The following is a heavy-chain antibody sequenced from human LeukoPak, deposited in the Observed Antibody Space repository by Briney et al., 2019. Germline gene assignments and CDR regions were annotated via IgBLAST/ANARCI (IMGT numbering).Heavy chain of an antibody. Sequence: SETLSLTCTVSGGSISSYYWSWIRQPAGKGLEWIGRIHTSGSTNYNPSLKSRVTMSVDTSKNQFSLKLSSVTAADTAVYYCARGLSIAARPNHWFDPWGQGTLVTVSS. CDR2: IHTSGST. J-gene: IGHJ5*02. V-gene: IGHV4-4*07. CDR1: GGSISSYY. D-gene: IGHD6-6*01. CDR3: ARGLSIAARPNHWFDP.